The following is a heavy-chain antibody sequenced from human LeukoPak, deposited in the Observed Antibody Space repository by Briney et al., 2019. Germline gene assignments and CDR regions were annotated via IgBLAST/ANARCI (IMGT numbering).Heavy chain of an antibody. Sequence: ASGDVYCQASGYHFPRHYMHWVRPAPGPGLGWMGIINPSGGSRSYAQKFQGRVTMTRDTSTSTVYMELSSLRSEDTAVYYCARMIAAAFDYWGQGTLVTVSS. J-gene: IGHJ4*02. CDR2: INPSGGSR. D-gene: IGHD6-13*01. CDR1: GYHFPRHY. V-gene: IGHV1-46*01. CDR3: ARMIAAAFDY.